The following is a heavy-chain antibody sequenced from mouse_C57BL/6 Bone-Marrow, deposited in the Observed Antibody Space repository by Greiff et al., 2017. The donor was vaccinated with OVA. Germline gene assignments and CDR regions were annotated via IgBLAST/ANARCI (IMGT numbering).Heavy chain of an antibody. V-gene: IGHV1-55*01. CDR3: AREDYYSNQGWAMDY. CDR1: GYTFTSYW. J-gene: IGHJ4*01. CDR2: IYPGSGST. D-gene: IGHD2-5*01. Sequence: QVQLQQPGAELVKPGASVKMSCKASGYTFTSYWITWVKQRPGQGLEWIGDIYPGSGSTNYNEKFKSKATLTVDTSSSTAYMKLSSLTSEDSAVDYCAREDYYSNQGWAMDYWGQGTSVTVSS.